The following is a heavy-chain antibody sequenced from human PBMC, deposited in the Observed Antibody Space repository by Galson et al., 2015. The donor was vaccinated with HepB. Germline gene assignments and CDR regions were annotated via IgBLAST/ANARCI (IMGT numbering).Heavy chain of an antibody. CDR2: IFWRGDR. CDR1: GFSLNTRGAG. V-gene: IGHV2-5*01. J-gene: IGHJ4*02. CDR3: AHSVKGSGTYYFDY. D-gene: IGHD3-10*01. Sequence: PALVKPTQTLTLTCTFSGFSLNTRGAGVGWIRQPPGKALEWLALIFWRGDRRHSPSLKSRLTITKDTSKNQVVLTMTNVDPVDTATYYCAHSVKGSGTYYFDYWGQGTLVTVSS.